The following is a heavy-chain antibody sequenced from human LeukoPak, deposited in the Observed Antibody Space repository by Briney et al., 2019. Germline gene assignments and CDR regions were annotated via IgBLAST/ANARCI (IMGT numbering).Heavy chain of an antibody. J-gene: IGHJ5*02. V-gene: IGHV4-30-2*01. CDR1: GASISSGAYY. CDR2: IHHTGST. CDR3: ARDRGGMIVAGGWFDP. D-gene: IGHD3-22*01. Sequence: PSETLSLTCTVSGASISSGAYYWSWIRQPPGKGLEWIGYIHHTGSTYYNPSLTSRVTMSVDRSKNQFSLRLDSVTAADTAVYYCARDRGGMIVAGGWFDPWGRGTLVTVSS.